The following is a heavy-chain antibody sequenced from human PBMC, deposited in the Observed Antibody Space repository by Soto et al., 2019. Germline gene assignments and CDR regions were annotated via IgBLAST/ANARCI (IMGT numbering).Heavy chain of an antibody. V-gene: IGHV5-51*01. J-gene: IGHJ3*02. Sequence: PGESLKISCKGSGYSFTSYWIGWVRQMPGKGLEWMGIIYPGDSDTRYSPSFQGQVTISADKSISTAYLQWSSLKASDTAMYYCARHIRIMSGTLEAFDIWGQGTMVTVSS. D-gene: IGHD1-1*01. CDR2: IYPGDSDT. CDR3: ARHIRIMSGTLEAFDI. CDR1: GYSFTSYW.